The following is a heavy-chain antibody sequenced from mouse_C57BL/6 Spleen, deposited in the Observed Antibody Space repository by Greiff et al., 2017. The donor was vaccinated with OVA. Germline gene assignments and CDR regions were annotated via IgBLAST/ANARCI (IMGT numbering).Heavy chain of an antibody. CDR2: IYPGSGST. Sequence: QVQLQQPGAELVKPGASVKMSCKASGYTFTSYWITWVKQRPGQGLEWIGDIYPGSGSTNYNEKFKSKATLTVDTPSSTAYMQLSSLTSEDSAVYYCAAPNYYGSSDDYWGQGTTLTVSS. CDR1: GYTFTSYW. J-gene: IGHJ2*01. CDR3: AAPNYYGSSDDY. D-gene: IGHD1-1*01. V-gene: IGHV1-55*01.